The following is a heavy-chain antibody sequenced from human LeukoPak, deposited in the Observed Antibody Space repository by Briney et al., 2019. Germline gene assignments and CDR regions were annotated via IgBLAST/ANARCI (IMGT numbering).Heavy chain of an antibody. J-gene: IGHJ4*02. D-gene: IGHD5/OR15-5a*01. CDR1: GGSISSYY. Sequence: PSETLSLTCTVSGGSISSYYWSWIRQPPGKGLEWIGEINHSGSTNYNPSLKSRVTISVDTSKNQFSLKLSSVTAADTAVYYCARGLRYQTDKGPFDYWGQGTLVTVSS. CDR3: ARGLRYQTDKGPFDY. CDR2: INHSGST. V-gene: IGHV4-34*01.